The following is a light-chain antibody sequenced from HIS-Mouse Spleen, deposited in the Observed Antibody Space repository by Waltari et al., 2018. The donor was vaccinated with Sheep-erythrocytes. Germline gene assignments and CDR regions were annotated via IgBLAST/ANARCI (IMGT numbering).Light chain of an antibody. J-gene: IGLJ2*01. CDR3: SSYTSSSTPVV. V-gene: IGLV2-14*01. Sequence: QSALTQPASVSGSPGPSITISCTGTSRYVGGYNYVSWYQQHPGKAPKLMIYEVSNRPSGVSNRFSGSKSGNTASLTISGLQAEDEADYYCSSYTSSSTPVVFGGGTKLTVL. CDR2: EVS. CDR1: SRYVGGYNY.